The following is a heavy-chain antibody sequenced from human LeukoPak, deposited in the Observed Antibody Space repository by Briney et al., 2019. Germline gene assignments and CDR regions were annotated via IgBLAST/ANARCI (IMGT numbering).Heavy chain of an antibody. CDR3: AREGGRPYNWFDP. Sequence: SETLSLTCTVSGGSISSSTYYWGWIRQPPGKGLEWIGSIYYSGSTNYNPSLKSRVTISVDTSKNPFSLKLSSVTAADTAVYYCAREGGRPYNWFDPWGQGTLVTVSS. V-gene: IGHV4-39*07. CDR2: IYYSGST. J-gene: IGHJ5*02. D-gene: IGHD3-16*01. CDR1: GGSISSSTYY.